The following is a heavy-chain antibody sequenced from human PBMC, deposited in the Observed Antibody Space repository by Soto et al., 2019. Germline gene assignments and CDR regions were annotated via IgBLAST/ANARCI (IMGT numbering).Heavy chain of an antibody. CDR3: ARGSLVRIYSSSWYAWFDP. J-gene: IGHJ5*02. CDR2: INHSGST. D-gene: IGHD6-13*01. V-gene: IGHV4-34*01. Sequence: SETLSLTCAVYGGSFSGYYWSWIRQPPGKGLEWIGEINHSGSTNYNPSLKSRVTISVDTSKNQFSLKLSSVTAADTAVYYCARGSLVRIYSSSWYAWFDPWGQGTLVIVSS. CDR1: GGSFSGYY.